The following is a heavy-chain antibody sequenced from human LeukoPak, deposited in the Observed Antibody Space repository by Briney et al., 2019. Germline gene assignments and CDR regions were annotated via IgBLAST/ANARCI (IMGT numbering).Heavy chain of an antibody. CDR2: INHSGST. V-gene: IGHV4-34*01. CDR1: GGSFSGYY. D-gene: IGHD6-19*01. J-gene: IGHJ4*02. CDR3: ARFLIAVSGHAH. Sequence: SETLSLTCAVYGGSFSGYYWSWIRQPPGKGLEWMGEINHSGSTNYNPSLKSRVTISVDKSKNQFSLKLSSVTAADTAVYFCARFLIAVSGHAHWGQGTLVTVSS.